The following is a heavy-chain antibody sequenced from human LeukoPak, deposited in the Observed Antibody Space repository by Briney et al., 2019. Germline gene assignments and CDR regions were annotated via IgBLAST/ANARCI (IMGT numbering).Heavy chain of an antibody. J-gene: IGHJ4*02. CDR3: AREDYDYVWGSYRFEP. CDR2: INPNSGGT. CDR1: GYTFTGYY. Sequence: ASVKVSCKASGYTFTGYYMHWVRQAPGQGLEWMGWINPNSGGTNYAQKFQGRVTMTRDTSISTAYMGLSRLRSDDTAVYYCAREDYDYVWGSYRFEPWGQGTLVTVSS. V-gene: IGHV1-2*02. D-gene: IGHD3-16*02.